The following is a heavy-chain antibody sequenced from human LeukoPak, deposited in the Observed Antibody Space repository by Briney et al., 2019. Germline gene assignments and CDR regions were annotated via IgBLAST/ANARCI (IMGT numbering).Heavy chain of an antibody. CDR1: GLTFDDYA. J-gene: IGHJ4*02. D-gene: IGHD3-10*01. Sequence: GGSLRLSCAASGLTFDDYARHWIRQAPGKGLVWVSRINSDGSSTSYADSVKGRFTISRDNAKNTLYLQMNSLRAEDTAVYYCARGLGDYWGQGTLVTVSS. CDR3: ARGLGDY. V-gene: IGHV3-74*01. CDR2: INSDGSST.